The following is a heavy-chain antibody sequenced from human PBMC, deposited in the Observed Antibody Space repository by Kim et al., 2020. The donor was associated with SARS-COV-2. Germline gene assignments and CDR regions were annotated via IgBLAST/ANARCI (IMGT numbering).Heavy chain of an antibody. CDR3: ARGLDVQGYCSSTSCYAWVGH. D-gene: IGHD2-2*01. V-gene: IGHV7-4-1*02. J-gene: IGHJ4*02. CDR2: INTNTGNP. Sequence: ASVKVSCKASGYTFTSYAMNWVRQAPGQGLEWMGWINTNTGNPTYAQGFTGRFVFSLDTSVSTAYLQISILKAEDTAVYYCARGLDVQGYCSSTSCYAWVGHWGQGTLVTVSS. CDR1: GYTFTSYA.